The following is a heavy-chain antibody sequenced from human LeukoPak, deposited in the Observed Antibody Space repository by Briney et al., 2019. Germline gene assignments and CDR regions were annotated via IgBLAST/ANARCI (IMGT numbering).Heavy chain of an antibody. D-gene: IGHD4-17*01. Sequence: PGGSLRLSCAASGFTFSDYYMSWIRQAPGKWLEWVSYISSSGSTIYYADSVKGRFTISRDNAKNSLYLQMNSLRAEDTAVYYCARGQRPYGDYNWFDPWGQGTLVTVSS. CDR1: GFTFSDYY. CDR2: ISSSGSTI. V-gene: IGHV3-11*01. J-gene: IGHJ5*02. CDR3: ARGQRPYGDYNWFDP.